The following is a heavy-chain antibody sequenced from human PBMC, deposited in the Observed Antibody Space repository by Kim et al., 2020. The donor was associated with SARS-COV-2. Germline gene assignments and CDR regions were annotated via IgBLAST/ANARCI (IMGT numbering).Heavy chain of an antibody. CDR1: GGSFSTSSYY. CDR3: AKLSRRDGTTGN. V-gene: IGHV4-39*01. Sequence: SETLTLTCTASGGSFSTSSYYWDWIRLPPGMGLVWIVGFYYTGTIYFNRTRQIRVTISVDTYTKQFCMNITTVTDADTGVYNCAKLSRRDGTTGNWGQGT. J-gene: IGHJ4*02. CDR2: FYYTGTI.